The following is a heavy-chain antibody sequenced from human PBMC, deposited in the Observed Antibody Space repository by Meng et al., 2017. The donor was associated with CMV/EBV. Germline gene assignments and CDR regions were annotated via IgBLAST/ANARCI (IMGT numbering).Heavy chain of an antibody. CDR2: INHSGST. CDR3: ARARLGSGYPYYYYYGMDV. CDR1: GGSISSSNW. V-gene: IGHV4-4*02. J-gene: IGHJ6*02. D-gene: IGHD3-3*01. Sequence: GSLRLSYAVSGGSISSSNWWSWVRQPPGKGLEWIGEINHSGSTNYNPSLKSRVTISVDTSKNQFSLKLSSVTAADTAVYYCARARLGSGYPYYYYYGMDVWGQGTTVTVSS.